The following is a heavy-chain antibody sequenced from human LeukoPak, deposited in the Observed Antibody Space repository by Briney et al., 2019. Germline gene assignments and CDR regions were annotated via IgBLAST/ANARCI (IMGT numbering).Heavy chain of an antibody. J-gene: IGHJ6*02. CDR3: ARSSGYYGPHYYYYGMDV. D-gene: IGHD3-22*01. CDR1: GYTFTSYG. CDR2: ISAYNGNT. V-gene: IGHV1-18*01. Sequence: ASVKVSCKASGYTFTSYGISWVRQAPGQGPEWMGWISAYNGNTNYAQKLQGRVTMTTDTSTSTAYMELRSLRSDDTAVYYCARSSGYYGPHYYYYGMDVWGQGTTVTVSS.